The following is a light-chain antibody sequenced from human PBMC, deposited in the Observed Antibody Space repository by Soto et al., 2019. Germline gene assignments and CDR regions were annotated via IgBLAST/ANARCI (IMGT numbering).Light chain of an antibody. CDR1: SSDVGSYNR. CDR2: EVS. Sequence: QSALTQPPSVSGSPGRSVTISCTGTSSDVGSYNRVSWYQQPPGTAPKLMIYEVSNRPSGVPDRFSGSKSDNTASLTISGLQAEDEADYYCSSYTSTSTYVFGTGTKVTVL. V-gene: IGLV2-18*02. CDR3: SSYTSTSTYV. J-gene: IGLJ1*01.